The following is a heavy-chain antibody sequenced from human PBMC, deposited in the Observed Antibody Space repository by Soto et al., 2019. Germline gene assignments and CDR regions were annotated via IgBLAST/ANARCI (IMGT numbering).Heavy chain of an antibody. CDR3: ARSYNWNYASHNWFDP. V-gene: IGHV4-59*01. CDR1: GGSISSYY. Sequence: PSETLSLTCTVSGGSISSYYWSWIRQPPGKGLEWIGYIYYSGSTNYNPSLKSRVTISVDTSKNQFSLKLSSVTAADTAVYYCARSYNWNYASHNWFDPWGQGTLVTVSS. J-gene: IGHJ5*02. D-gene: IGHD1-7*01. CDR2: IYYSGST.